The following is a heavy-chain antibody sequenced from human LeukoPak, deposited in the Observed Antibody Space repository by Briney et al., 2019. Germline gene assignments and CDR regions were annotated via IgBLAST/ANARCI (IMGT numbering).Heavy chain of an antibody. V-gene: IGHV4-39*01. CDR3: ARQFATAAADTRGYFDC. CDR1: GGSISSSSDY. CDR2: FFVSGST. Sequence: PSETLSLTCTASGGSISSSSDYWGWIRQAPGKGLEWIGSFFVSGSTHYNPSLRSRATLFVDTSKNQFSLKLTSMTAADAATYFCARQFATAAADTRGYFDCWGQGTVVAVSS. D-gene: IGHD6-25*01. J-gene: IGHJ4*02.